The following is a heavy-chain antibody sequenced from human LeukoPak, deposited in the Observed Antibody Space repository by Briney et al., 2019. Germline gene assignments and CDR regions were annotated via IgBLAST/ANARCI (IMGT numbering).Heavy chain of an antibody. CDR3: ARGHVRGYSYGFGC. CDR1: GFMFRSYG. D-gene: IGHD5-18*01. V-gene: IGHV3-33*08. CDR2: IWYDGSNK. J-gene: IGHJ4*02. Sequence: HTGGSLRLSCAASGFMFRSYGMHWVRQAPGKGLGWVAVIWYDGSNKYYTDSVKGRFTISRDNSNNTLYLQMNSLRVEDTAVYYCARGHVRGYSYGFGCWGQGSLVTVSS.